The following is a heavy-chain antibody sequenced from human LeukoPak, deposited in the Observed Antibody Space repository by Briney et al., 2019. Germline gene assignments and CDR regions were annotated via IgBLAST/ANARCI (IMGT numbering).Heavy chain of an antibody. CDR2: LYTSGST. J-gene: IGHJ5*02. V-gene: IGHV4-61*02. CDR1: GGPINSGVYY. D-gene: IGHD3-22*01. CDR3: ARDYYDSSGSINWFDT. Sequence: PSETLSLTCTVSGGPINSGVYYWSCIRRPAGKGLECIGRLYTSGSTRYNPSLRSRVSISQDSSMNQFSLELSSVTAADTAMYFCARDYYDSSGSINWFDTWGPGTLVTVAS.